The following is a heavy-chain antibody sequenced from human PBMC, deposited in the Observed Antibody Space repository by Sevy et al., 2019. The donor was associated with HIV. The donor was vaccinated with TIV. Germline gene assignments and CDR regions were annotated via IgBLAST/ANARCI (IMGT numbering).Heavy chain of an antibody. D-gene: IGHD1-26*01. CDR3: AGENAWGRGYS. V-gene: IGHV4-59*11. J-gene: IGHJ4*02. Sequence: SETLSLTCTVSGGSITSLYWNWIRQPPGKGLEWIANIYYNGHINYNPTLKSRVTLSLDTSKNQFSLRLSSVSAADTAMYYCAGENAWGRGYSWGQGTLVTVSS. CDR1: GGSITSLY. CDR2: IYYNGHI.